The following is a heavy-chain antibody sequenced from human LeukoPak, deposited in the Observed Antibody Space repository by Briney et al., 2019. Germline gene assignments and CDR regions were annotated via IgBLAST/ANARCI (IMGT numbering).Heavy chain of an antibody. D-gene: IGHD1-20*01. V-gene: IGHV4-4*02. Sequence: PSETLSLTCAVSGGSMSSTKWWSWVRQPPGKGLEWIGQINRSGNTNYNPSLKGRVTISVDTSKNQFSLKLSSVTAADTAVYYCARAGRITGTTALFDYWGQGTLVTVSS. J-gene: IGHJ4*02. CDR3: ARAGRITGTTALFDY. CDR2: INRSGNT. CDR1: GGSMSSTKW.